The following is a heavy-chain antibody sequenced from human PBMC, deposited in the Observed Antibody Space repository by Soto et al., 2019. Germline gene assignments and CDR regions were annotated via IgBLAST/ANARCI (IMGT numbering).Heavy chain of an antibody. D-gene: IGHD3-3*01. V-gene: IGHV1-69*08. CDR3: ARGTVTLFGVVTPPDY. J-gene: IGHJ4*02. CDR1: GGSFNSFH. Sequence: QVQLVQSGAEVKRPGSSVKVSCTSSGGSFNSFHFNWVRQAPGQGLEWMGRIIPMLDRTQYAQMFQGRVTITADKSTSTAYMEMSGLESVDTAVYYCARGTVTLFGVVTPPDYWGQGTRVTVSS. CDR2: IIPMLDRT.